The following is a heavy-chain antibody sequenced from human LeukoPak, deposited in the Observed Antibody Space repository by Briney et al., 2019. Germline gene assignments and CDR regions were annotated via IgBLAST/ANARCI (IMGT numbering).Heavy chain of an antibody. CDR1: GYTFTGYY. Sequence: ASVKVSCKASGYTFTGYYTHWVRQAPGQGLEWLGWINPYSGGTNYAQKFQGRGPLTRCASISTAYMELSRLRSDDTAVYYWASGTRRGYWGQGTPVTVSS. CDR3: ASGTRRGY. V-gene: IGHV1-2*02. CDR2: INPYSGGT. J-gene: IGHJ4*02. D-gene: IGHD6-13*01.